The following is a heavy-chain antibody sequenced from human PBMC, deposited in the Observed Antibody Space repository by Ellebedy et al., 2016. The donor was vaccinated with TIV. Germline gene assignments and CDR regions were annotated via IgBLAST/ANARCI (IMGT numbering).Heavy chain of an antibody. CDR3: VRDGDGYNFDY. Sequence: PGGSLRLSCGASGFIFSNYWMHWVRQAPGKGLVWVSRIYSDGSGTDYADSVKGRFTFSRDNTRNTLYLQMNSLRVEDTAVYYCVRDGDGYNFDYWGQGALVTVSS. CDR1: GFIFSNYW. D-gene: IGHD5-24*01. V-gene: IGHV3-74*01. CDR2: IYSDGSGT. J-gene: IGHJ4*02.